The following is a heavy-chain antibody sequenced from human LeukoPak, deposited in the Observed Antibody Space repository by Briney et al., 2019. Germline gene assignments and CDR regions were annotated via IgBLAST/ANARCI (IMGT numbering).Heavy chain of an antibody. Sequence: GRSLRLSCAASGFTFSSYAMHWVRQAPGKGLEWVAVISYDGSNKYYADSVKGRFTLSRDDSKNTLYLQMNSLRAEDTAVYYCATGDFDYWGQGTLVTVSS. J-gene: IGHJ4*02. D-gene: IGHD1-14*01. CDR3: ATGDFDY. CDR2: ISYDGSNK. CDR1: GFTFSSYA. V-gene: IGHV3-30-3*01.